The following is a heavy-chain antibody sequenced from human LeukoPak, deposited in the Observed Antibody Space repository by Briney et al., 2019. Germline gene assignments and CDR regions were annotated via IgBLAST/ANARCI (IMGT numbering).Heavy chain of an antibody. CDR3: VKSPSDGLDV. CDR1: GFTFSTYP. CDR2: IFANGDIT. J-gene: IGHJ6*02. Sequence: SGGSLRLSCSASGFTFSTYPMHWVRQAPGKGLEYVSTIFANGDITSYAASVKGRFTTSRDNSKNTLYLQMSSLRPEDTALYYCVKSPSDGLDVWGQGATVTVSS. V-gene: IGHV3-64D*09.